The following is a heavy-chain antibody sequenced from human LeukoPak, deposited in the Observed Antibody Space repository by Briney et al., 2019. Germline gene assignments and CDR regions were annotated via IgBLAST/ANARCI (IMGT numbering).Heavy chain of an antibody. CDR3: ARDVRQGYSYGFHY. Sequence: GGSLRLSCAASEFTFSSYVMHWVRQAPGKGLEWVALISYDDGSNKYYADSVKGRFTISRDNSKNTLYLQMNSLRTEDTAVYYCARDVRQGYSYGFHYWGQGTLVTVSS. CDR2: ISYDDGSNK. CDR1: EFTFSSYV. J-gene: IGHJ4*02. V-gene: IGHV3-30*04. D-gene: IGHD5-18*01.